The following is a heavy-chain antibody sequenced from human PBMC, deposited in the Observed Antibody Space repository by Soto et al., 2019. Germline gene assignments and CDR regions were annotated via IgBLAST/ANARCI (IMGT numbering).Heavy chain of an antibody. CDR3: ARDSSRAVAHAFYYFEY. CDR1: GYTFTSYA. D-gene: IGHD6-19*01. J-gene: IGHJ4*02. V-gene: IGHV1-3*01. CDR2: INAGNGNT. Sequence: ASVKVSCKASGYTFTSYAMHWVRQAPGQRLEWMGWINAGNGNTKYSQKFQGRVTITRDTSASTAYMELSSLRSEDTAVYYCARDSSRAVAHAFYYFEYWGQGTLVTVSS.